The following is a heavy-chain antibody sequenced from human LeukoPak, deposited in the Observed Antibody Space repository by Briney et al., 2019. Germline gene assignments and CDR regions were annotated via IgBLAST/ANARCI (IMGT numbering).Heavy chain of an antibody. CDR1: GYTFSSYA. CDR2: IIPIFGTA. D-gene: IGHD5-18*01. V-gene: IGHV1-69*13. CDR3: ARERTVDTATRAFDI. J-gene: IGHJ3*02. Sequence: ASVKVSCKASGYTFSSYAISWVRQAPGQGLEWMGGIIPIFGTANYAQKFQGRVTITADESTSTAYMELSSLRSEDTAVYYCARERTVDTATRAFDIWGQGTMVTVSS.